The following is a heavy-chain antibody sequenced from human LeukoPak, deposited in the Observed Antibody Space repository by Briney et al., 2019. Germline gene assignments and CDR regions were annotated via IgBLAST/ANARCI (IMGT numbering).Heavy chain of an antibody. CDR2: IYHSGST. V-gene: IGHV4-4*02. J-gene: IGHJ4*02. D-gene: IGHD3-22*01. CDR3: ARVYYDSSGYYCSVTFDY. CDR1: GGSISSSNW. Sequence: SETLSLTCAVSGGSISSSNWWSWVRQPPGKGLEWIGEIYHSGSTNYNPSLKSRVTISVDKSKNQFSLKLSSVTAADTAVYYCARVYYDSSGYYCSVTFDYWGQGTLVTVSS.